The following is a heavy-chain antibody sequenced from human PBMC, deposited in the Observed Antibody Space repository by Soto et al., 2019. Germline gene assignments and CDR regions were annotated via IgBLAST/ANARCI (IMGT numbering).Heavy chain of an antibody. Sequence: SETLSLTCAVSGGSISSSNWWSWVRQPPGKGLEWIGEIYHSGSTNYNPSLKSRVTISVDKSKNQFSLKLSSVTAADTAVYYCARARVPGYLRTYYFDYWGQGTLVTVSS. CDR2: IYHSGST. D-gene: IGHD5-12*01. CDR3: ARARVPGYLRTYYFDY. J-gene: IGHJ4*02. V-gene: IGHV4-4*02. CDR1: GGSISSSNW.